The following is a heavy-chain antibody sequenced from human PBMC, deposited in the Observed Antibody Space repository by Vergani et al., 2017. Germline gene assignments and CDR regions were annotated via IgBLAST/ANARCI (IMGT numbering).Heavy chain of an antibody. V-gene: IGHV3-49*04. CDR2: IRSKAYGGTT. CDR3: IVTPSSYFDY. Sequence: EVQLVESGGGLVQPGRSLRLSCTASGFTFGDYAMSWVRQAPGKGLEWVGFIRSKAYGGTTEYAASVKGRFTISRDDSKSIAYLQMNSLKTEDTAVYYCIVTPSSYFDYWGQGTLVTVSS. CDR1: GFTFGDYA. J-gene: IGHJ4*02. D-gene: IGHD5-12*01.